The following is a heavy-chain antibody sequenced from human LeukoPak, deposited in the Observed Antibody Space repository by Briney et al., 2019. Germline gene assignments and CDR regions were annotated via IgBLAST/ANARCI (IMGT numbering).Heavy chain of an antibody. CDR2: ISGSGGST. Sequence: PGGSLRLSCAASGFTFSSYAMSWVRQAPGEGLEWVSAISGSGGSTYYADSVKGRFTISRDNSKNTLYLQMDSLRAEDTAVYYCAKDTPGIAVAGAFDYWGQGTLVTVSS. J-gene: IGHJ4*02. V-gene: IGHV3-23*01. CDR3: AKDTPGIAVAGAFDY. D-gene: IGHD6-19*01. CDR1: GFTFSSYA.